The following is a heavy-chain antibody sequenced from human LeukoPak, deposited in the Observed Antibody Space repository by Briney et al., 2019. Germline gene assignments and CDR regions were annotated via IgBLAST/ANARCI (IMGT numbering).Heavy chain of an antibody. J-gene: IGHJ4*01. V-gene: IGHV5-51*01. Sequence: GESLKIFCKGSGYSFINYWIGWVRQMPGKGLEYIGIVYPGDSETKYSPSFQGHVIISVDKSIDTAYLRWSSLKASDTAIYYCTRHNMGYSDRWGQGALVTVSS. D-gene: IGHD1-26*01. CDR1: GYSFINYW. CDR3: TRHNMGYSDR. CDR2: VYPGDSET.